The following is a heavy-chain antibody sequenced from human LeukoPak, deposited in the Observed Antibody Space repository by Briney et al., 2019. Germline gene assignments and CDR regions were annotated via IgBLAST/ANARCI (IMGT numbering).Heavy chain of an antibody. D-gene: IGHD5-24*01. Sequence: PSETLSLTCTVSGGSISSYYWSWIRQPPGKGLEWIGYIYYSGSTDYNPSLKSRVTMSVDTSTNQLSLKLSSVTAADTAVYYCAREVEMARQFDYWGQGTLVTVSS. CDR2: IYYSGST. CDR3: AREVEMARQFDY. J-gene: IGHJ4*02. V-gene: IGHV4-59*12. CDR1: GGSISSYY.